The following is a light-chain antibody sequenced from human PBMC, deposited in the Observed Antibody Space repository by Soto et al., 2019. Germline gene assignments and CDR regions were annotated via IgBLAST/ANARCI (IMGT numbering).Light chain of an antibody. CDR3: QQYGSSGT. CDR1: RTINTY. Sequence: DVRMSHSPSSLSASVGDTITITCRASRTINTYLNWFQQKPGEPPRLLIYGASTLHDGVPSRFSGSGSGTDFTLTISRLEPEDFAVYYCQQYGSSGTFGQGTKVDIK. CDR2: GAS. V-gene: IGKV1-39*01. J-gene: IGKJ1*01.